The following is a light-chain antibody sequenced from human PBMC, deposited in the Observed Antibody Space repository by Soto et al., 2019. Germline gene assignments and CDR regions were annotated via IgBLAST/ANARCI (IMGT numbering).Light chain of an antibody. J-gene: IGKJ1*01. CDR2: AAS. CDR1: QSITSY. V-gene: IGKV1-39*01. Sequence: DIQITQSPSSLYASVGDRLTITCRASQSITSYLNWYQQKPGKAPKRLIDAASSLQSGVPSRFSGSGSGTDFTLSISSLQPEDFATYYCQQRYSTPWTFGQGTKVAIK. CDR3: QQRYSTPWT.